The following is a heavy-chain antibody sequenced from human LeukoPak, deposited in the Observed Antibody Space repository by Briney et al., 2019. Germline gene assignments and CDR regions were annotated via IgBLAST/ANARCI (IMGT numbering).Heavy chain of an antibody. Sequence: PGGSLRLSCAASGFTFSSYAMSWVRQAPGKGLESVSAISGSGGSTYYADSVKGRFTISRDNSKNTLYLQMNSLRAEDTAVYYCAKVVAHSPSGDYWGQGTLVTVSS. CDR2: ISGSGGST. CDR3: AKVVAHSPSGDY. V-gene: IGHV3-23*01. J-gene: IGHJ4*02. CDR1: GFTFSSYA. D-gene: IGHD2-2*01.